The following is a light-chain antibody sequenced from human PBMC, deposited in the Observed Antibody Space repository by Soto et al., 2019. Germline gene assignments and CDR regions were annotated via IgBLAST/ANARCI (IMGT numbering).Light chain of an antibody. CDR3: SSYAGSSTSDVV. J-gene: IGLJ2*01. Sequence: QSALTQPASVSGSPGHSITISCTGTSSDVGTYNLVSWYQQHPGKAPKLMIYEGSKRPSGVSDRFSGSKSGNTASLTISGLQAEDEAEYYCSSYAGSSTSDVVFGGGTKLTVL. CDR2: EGS. V-gene: IGLV2-23*01. CDR1: SSDVGTYNL.